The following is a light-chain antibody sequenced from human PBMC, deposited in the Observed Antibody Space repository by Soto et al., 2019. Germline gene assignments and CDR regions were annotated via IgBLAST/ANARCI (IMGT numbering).Light chain of an antibody. J-gene: IGKJ4*01. CDR1: QSISSY. Sequence: DIQMTQSPSSLSASVGDRVSITCRASQSISSYLNWYQQKPGKAPKLVIYAASSLQSGVPSRFSGSGSGTDFSLTSNNLQPEVFATYFCQQYDDLPLTFGGGTKVEVK. V-gene: IGKV1-39*01. CDR2: AAS. CDR3: QQYDDLPLT.